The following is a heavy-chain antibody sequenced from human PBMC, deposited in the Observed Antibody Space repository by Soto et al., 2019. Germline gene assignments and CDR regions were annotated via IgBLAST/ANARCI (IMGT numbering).Heavy chain of an antibody. CDR1: GFTFSSYA. CDR2: ISGSGGRT. D-gene: IGHD2-2*01. CDR3: AKPNLDCSTTSCYDY. V-gene: IGHV3-23*01. Sequence: EGFLRLSCAASGFTFSSYAMSWVRQAPGKGLEWVSVISGSGGRTYYADSVKGRFTISRDNSQNTLYLQMNSLRAEDTAVYYCAKPNLDCSTTSCYDYWGQGTLVTVSS. J-gene: IGHJ4*02.